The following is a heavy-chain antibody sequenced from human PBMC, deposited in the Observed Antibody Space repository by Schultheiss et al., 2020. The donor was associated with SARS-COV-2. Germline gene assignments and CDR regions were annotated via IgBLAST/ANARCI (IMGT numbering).Heavy chain of an antibody. CDR3: ARDSSSSSVYFDY. D-gene: IGHD6-13*01. CDR2: LYYSGSS. Sequence: SETLSLTCAVSGGSVSSSSNYWGWIRQPPGRGLEWIGNLYYSGSSKYNPSIKSRVTISVDTSKNQFSLKMTSVAEADTAVYYCARDSSSSSVYFDYWGQGTLVTVSS. CDR1: GGSVSSSSNY. J-gene: IGHJ4*02. V-gene: IGHV4-39*07.